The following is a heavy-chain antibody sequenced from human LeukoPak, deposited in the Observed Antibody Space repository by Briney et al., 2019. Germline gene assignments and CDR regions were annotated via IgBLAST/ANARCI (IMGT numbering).Heavy chain of an antibody. CDR1: GYTFTSYG. D-gene: IGHD2-2*01. J-gene: IGHJ4*02. Sequence: ASVKVSCKASGYTFTSYGISSVRQAPGQGLEWMGWISAYNGNTNYAQKLQGRVTMTTDTSTSTAYMELRSLRSDDTAVYYCARLDCSSTSCYGGLGYWGQGTLVTVSS. CDR3: ARLDCSSTSCYGGLGY. CDR2: ISAYNGNT. V-gene: IGHV1-18*01.